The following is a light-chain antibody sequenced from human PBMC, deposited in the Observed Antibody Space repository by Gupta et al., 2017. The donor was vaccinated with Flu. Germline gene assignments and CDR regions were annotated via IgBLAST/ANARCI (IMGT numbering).Light chain of an antibody. CDR2: GAT. V-gene: IGKV1-17*01. Sequence: DIQMTPSPSSLSASVGDRVTITGRASQGIRNALAWYQQKSGKAPKRLIYGATSLQSGVPSRFSGSGSGTDFTLTISSLQPEDFASYYCLHHDSYPLSFGGGTKVEIK. CDR1: QGIRNA. J-gene: IGKJ4*01. CDR3: LHHDSYPLS.